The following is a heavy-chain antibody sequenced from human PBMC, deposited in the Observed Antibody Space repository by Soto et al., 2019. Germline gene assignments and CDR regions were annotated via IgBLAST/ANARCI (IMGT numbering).Heavy chain of an antibody. V-gene: IGHV3-23*01. CDR1: GFSFGSYG. D-gene: IGHD6-25*01. CDR3: AKGSGEYPYYNGMEV. J-gene: IGHJ6*02. CDR2: ISGGSDSS. Sequence: GGSLRLSCAASGFSFGSYGMTWVRQAPGKALECVSGISGGSDSSFYTDSVNGRFSISRDNSKNTLYLQMNNLRAEDTAVYYCAKGSGEYPYYNGMEVWGQGTTVTVSS.